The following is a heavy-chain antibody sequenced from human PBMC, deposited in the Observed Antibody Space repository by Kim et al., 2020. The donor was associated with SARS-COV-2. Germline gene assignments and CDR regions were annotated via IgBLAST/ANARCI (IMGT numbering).Heavy chain of an antibody. Sequence: SETLSLTCTVDGGSLSGHFWNWVRQSPGKGLEWIGEINHSGSTDYNPSLKSRVTISLDMSQNQFSLKVRSVTAADTAVYYCARELREAVWVGDLLYYHFHGLDVWGQGTTVTVSS. V-gene: IGHV4-34*01. CDR2: INHSGST. D-gene: IGHD4-17*01. CDR3: ARELREAVWVGDLLYYHFHGLDV. J-gene: IGHJ6*02. CDR1: GGSLSGHF.